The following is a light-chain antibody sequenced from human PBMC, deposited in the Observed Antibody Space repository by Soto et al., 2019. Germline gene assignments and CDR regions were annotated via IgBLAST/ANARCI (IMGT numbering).Light chain of an antibody. CDR3: QTWGSDSHV. V-gene: IGLV2-11*01. CDR2: DVT. Sequence: QSALTQPRSVSGSPGQSVTISCTGTISDVGGYNYVSWYQHHPGKAPKLLISDVTKRPSWVPDRFSGSKSGNTASLTISDLQAEDEADYYCQTWGSDSHVFGAGTKLTVL. J-gene: IGLJ1*01. CDR1: ISDVGGYNY.